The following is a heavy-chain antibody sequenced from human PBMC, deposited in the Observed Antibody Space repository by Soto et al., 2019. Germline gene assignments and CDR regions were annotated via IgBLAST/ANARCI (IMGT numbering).Heavy chain of an antibody. Sequence: XETLSLTCAVAGCSISSSNWWSWVRQPPGKGLEWIGEIYHSGSTNYNPSLKSRVTISVDKSKNQFSLKLSSVTAADTAVYYCARDSRAPGPNKYYFDYWGQGTLVTVSS. CDR2: IYHSGST. J-gene: IGHJ4*02. CDR3: ARDSRAPGPNKYYFDY. CDR1: GCSISSSNW. V-gene: IGHV4-4*02.